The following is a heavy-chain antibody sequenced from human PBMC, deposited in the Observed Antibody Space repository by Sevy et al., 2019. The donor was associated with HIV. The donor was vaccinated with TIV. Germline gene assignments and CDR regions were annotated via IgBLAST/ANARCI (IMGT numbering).Heavy chain of an antibody. CDR3: AKDRVWELGDAFDI. V-gene: IGHV3-30*02. CDR1: GFTFSRYG. CDR2: IHYDGTYK. J-gene: IGHJ3*02. D-gene: IGHD1-26*01. Sequence: GGSLRLSCAASGFTFSRYGMHWVRQAPGKGLEWVAFIHYDGTYKYYADSVKGRFTISRDDSKNTLYLQMNSLRAEDTAVYYCAKDRVWELGDAFDIWGQGTMVTVSS.